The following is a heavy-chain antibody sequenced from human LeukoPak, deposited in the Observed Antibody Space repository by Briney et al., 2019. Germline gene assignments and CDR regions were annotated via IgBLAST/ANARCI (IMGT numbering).Heavy chain of an antibody. D-gene: IGHD2-21*02. V-gene: IGHV2-5*02. Sequence: ASGPTLVKPTQTLTLTCTFSGFSLSTSGVGVGWIRQPPGKALEWLALIYWDDDYRYSPSLKSRLTITKDTSKNQVVLTMTNVDPVDTATYSCVHSCYCGGDWSFDSWGQGTLVTVSS. CDR2: IYWDDDY. CDR3: VHSCYCGGDWSFDS. J-gene: IGHJ4*02. CDR1: GFSLSTSGVG.